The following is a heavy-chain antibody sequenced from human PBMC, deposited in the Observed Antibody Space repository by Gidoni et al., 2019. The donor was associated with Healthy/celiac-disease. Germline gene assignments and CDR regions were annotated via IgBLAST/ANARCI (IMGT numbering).Heavy chain of an antibody. CDR3: ARGTTVIYYYYYGMDV. D-gene: IGHD4-17*01. J-gene: IGHJ6*02. CDR1: GGSFSGYY. CDR2: IKHSGST. Sequence: QVQLQQWGAGLLKPSETLSLTCAVYGGSFSGYYWSWIRQPPGKGLEWIGEIKHSGSTNYNPSLKSRVTISVDTSKNQFSLKLSSVTAADTAVYYCARGTTVIYYYYYGMDVWGQGTTVTVSS. V-gene: IGHV4-34*01.